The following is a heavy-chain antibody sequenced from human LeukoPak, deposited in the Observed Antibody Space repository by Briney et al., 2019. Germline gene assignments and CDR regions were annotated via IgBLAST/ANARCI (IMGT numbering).Heavy chain of an antibody. CDR3: ARGYDYPDY. Sequence: GGSLRLSCAASGFTFSSYGMHWVRQAPGKGLEWVAVISYDGSNKYYADSVKGRFTISRDNAKNSLYLQMNSLRAEDTAVYYCARGYDYPDYWGQGTQVTVSS. D-gene: IGHD3-16*01. CDR1: GFTFSSYG. CDR2: ISYDGSNK. V-gene: IGHV3-30*03. J-gene: IGHJ4*02.